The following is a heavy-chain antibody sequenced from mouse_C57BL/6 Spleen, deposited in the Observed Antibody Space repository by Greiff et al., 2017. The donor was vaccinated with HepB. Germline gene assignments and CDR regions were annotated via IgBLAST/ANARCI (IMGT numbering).Heavy chain of an antibody. CDR3: ARAGNYGY. Sequence: VQLQQSGPELVKPGASVKISCKASGYAFSSSWMNWVKQRPGKGLEWIGRIYPGDGDTNYNGKFKGKATLTADKSSSTAYMQLSSLTPEDSAVYFCARAGNYGYWGQGTTLTVSS. CDR1: GYAFSSSW. CDR2: IYPGDGDT. V-gene: IGHV1-82*01. D-gene: IGHD2-1*01. J-gene: IGHJ2*01.